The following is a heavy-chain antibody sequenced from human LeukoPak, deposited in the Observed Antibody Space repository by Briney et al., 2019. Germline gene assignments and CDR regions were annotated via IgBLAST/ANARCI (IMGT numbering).Heavy chain of an antibody. J-gene: IGHJ3*02. CDR2: ISGSGGST. D-gene: IGHD1-26*01. CDR3: AKDSGSYSFGPDAFDI. CDR1: GFTFSSYA. V-gene: IGHV3-23*01. Sequence: GRSLRLSCAASGFTFSSYAMHWVRQAPGKGLEWVSAISGSGGSTYYADSVKGRFTISRDNSKNTLYLQMNSLRAEDTAVYYCAKDSGSYSFGPDAFDIWGQGTMVTVSS.